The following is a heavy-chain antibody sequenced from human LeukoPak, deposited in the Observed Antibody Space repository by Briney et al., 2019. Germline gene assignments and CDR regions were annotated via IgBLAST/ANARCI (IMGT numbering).Heavy chain of an antibody. CDR3: ATYGMDV. J-gene: IGHJ6*02. V-gene: IGHV3-21*01. CDR2: ISSSSGYI. CDR1: GFTFSSYS. Sequence: GGSLRLSCAASGFTFSSYSMNWVRQAPGKGLEWVSSISSSSGYIYYADSVKGRFTISRDNAKNSLYLQMNSLRAEDTAVYYCATYGMDVWGQGTTVTVSS.